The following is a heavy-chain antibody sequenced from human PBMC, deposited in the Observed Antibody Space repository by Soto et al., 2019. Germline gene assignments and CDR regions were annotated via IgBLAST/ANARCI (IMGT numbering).Heavy chain of an antibody. V-gene: IGHV1-24*01. J-gene: IGHJ4*02. D-gene: IGHD6-6*01. CDR2: FDPEDGET. Sequence: ASVKVSCKVSGYTLTELSMHWVRQAPGKGLEWMGGFDPEDGETIYAQKFQGRVTMTEDTSTDTAYMELSSLRSEDTAVYYCATLPARLFPLNSDYWGQGTLVTVSS. CDR3: ATLPARLFPLNSDY. CDR1: GYTLTELS.